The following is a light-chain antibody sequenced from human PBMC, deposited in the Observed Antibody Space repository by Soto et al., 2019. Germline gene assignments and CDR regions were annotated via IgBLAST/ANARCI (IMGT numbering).Light chain of an antibody. Sequence: DIPVTQSPSTLSASVGDRVTITCGASQSIGTWLAWYQQKPGKAPKILIFDASTLESGVPSRFSGSGSGTDFTLTASSLQPDDFATYYCQQYSDSSGAFGQRTRVEIK. CDR2: DAS. V-gene: IGKV1-5*01. CDR1: QSIGTW. CDR3: QQYSDSSGA. J-gene: IGKJ1*01.